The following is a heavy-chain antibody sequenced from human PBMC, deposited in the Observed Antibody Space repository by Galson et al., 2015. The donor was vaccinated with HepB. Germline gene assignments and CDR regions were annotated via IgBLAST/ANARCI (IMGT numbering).Heavy chain of an antibody. V-gene: IGHV3-23*01. Sequence: SSITASDINTYYADSVRGRFTIPRDNSKNTLFLQMDSLRPEDTAVYYCAKGTYSSGFDGFDIWGQGTMVTVSS. J-gene: IGHJ3*02. CDR2: ITASDINT. D-gene: IGHD6-19*01. CDR3: AKGTYSSGFDGFDI.